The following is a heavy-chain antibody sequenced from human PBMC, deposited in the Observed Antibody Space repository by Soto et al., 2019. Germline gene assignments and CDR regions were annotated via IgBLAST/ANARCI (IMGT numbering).Heavy chain of an antibody. V-gene: IGHV3-21*01. Sequence: PGGSLRLSCAASGFTFSSYSMNWVRQAPGKGLEWVSSISSSSYIYYADSVKGRFTISRDNAKNSLYLQMNSLRAEDTAVYYCARDRLRYFDWLNVDYYYYGMDVWGQGTTVTVSS. D-gene: IGHD3-9*01. J-gene: IGHJ6*02. CDR2: ISSSSYI. CDR3: ARDRLRYFDWLNVDYYYYGMDV. CDR1: GFTFSSYS.